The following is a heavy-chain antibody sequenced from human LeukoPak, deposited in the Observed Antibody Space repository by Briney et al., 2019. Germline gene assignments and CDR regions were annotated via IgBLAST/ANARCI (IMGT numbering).Heavy chain of an antibody. D-gene: IGHD3-10*01. J-gene: IGHJ4*02. CDR2: INAGNGNT. Sequence: ASVKVFCKASGYTFTSYAMHWMRQAPGQRLEWMGWINAGNGNTKYSQKFQGRVTITRDTSASTAYMELSSLRSEDTAVYYCARDLPTYYYGSGSYGDFDYWGQGTLVTVSS. CDR1: GYTFTSYA. CDR3: ARDLPTYYYGSGSYGDFDY. V-gene: IGHV1-3*01.